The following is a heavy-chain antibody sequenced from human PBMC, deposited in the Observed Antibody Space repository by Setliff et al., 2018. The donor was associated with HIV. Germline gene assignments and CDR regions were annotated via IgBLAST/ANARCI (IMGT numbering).Heavy chain of an antibody. CDR3: ARPVSKNYHGMDV. D-gene: IGHD1-7*01. V-gene: IGHV4-59*11. CDR1: GDSISSHY. CDR2: LYFGGST. Sequence: SETLSLTCTVSGDSISSHYWSWIRQPPGKGLEWIGTLYFGGSTSYNSSLKGRVTISGDTSRNLLSLTVTSVTPADTAVYYCARPVSKNYHGMDVWGPGTTVTVSS. J-gene: IGHJ6*02.